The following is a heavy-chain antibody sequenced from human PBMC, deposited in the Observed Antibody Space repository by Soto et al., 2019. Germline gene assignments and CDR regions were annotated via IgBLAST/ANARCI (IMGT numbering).Heavy chain of an antibody. J-gene: IGHJ4*02. CDR2: IYWDNDK. V-gene: IGHV2-5*02. CDR3: AHITWPYGSWTYGGIDY. Sequence: QITLKESGPPLVKPTQTLTLTCTFSGFSFRTRGVGVGWIRQPPGKALEWLALIYWDNDKRYSPSLKNRLTIEDTSKNQVVLTMNNMDPVDTATYYCAHITWPYGSWTYGGIDYWGQGTLVTVSS. D-gene: IGHD3-10*01. CDR1: GFSFRTRGVG.